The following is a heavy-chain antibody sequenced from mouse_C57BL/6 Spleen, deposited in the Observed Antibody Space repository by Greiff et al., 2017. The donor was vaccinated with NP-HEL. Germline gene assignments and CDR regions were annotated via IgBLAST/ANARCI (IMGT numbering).Heavy chain of an antibody. D-gene: IGHD5-1-1*01. CDR1: GYTFTSYW. J-gene: IGHJ4*01. CDR2: IDPSDSET. CDR3: ARGYPYCYAMDY. Sequence: QVQLQQPGAELVRPESSVKLSCKASGYTFTSYWMHWVKQRPIQGLEWIGNIDPSDSETHYNQKFKGKANFTVDKSSSTAYMQLSGLTSEDSAVDYCARGYPYCYAMDYWGQGTSVTVAS. V-gene: IGHV1-52*01.